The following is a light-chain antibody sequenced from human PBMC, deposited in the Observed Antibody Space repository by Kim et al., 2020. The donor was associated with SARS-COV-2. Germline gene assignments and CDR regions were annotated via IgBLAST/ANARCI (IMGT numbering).Light chain of an antibody. J-gene: IGLJ3*02. CDR1: SGNIASNY. CDR2: EDN. CDR3: QSYDSSNQV. Sequence: GNTLTISCTRSSGNIASNYVQWYQQRPGSSPTTVISEDNQRPSGVPDRFSCSIDSSSNSASLTISGLKTEDEADYYCQSYDSSNQVFGGGTQLTVL. V-gene: IGLV6-57*01.